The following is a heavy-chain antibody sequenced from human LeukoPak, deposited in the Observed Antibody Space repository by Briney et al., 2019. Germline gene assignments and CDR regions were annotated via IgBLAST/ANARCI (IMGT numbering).Heavy chain of an antibody. CDR3: ARVPRPCGASTSCQGAFDV. Sequence: GGPRSFXVPASGFTFITNNMNWDRQAQGKGLDYVSIIIYIGGSANYADSVKGRFTISRDNSKNTLYLQVGSLRDEDMAVYYCARVPRPCGASTSCQGAFDVWGQGTMVTVSS. J-gene: IGHJ3*01. CDR1: GFTFITNN. V-gene: IGHV3-64*02. D-gene: IGHD2-2*01. CDR2: IIYIGGSA.